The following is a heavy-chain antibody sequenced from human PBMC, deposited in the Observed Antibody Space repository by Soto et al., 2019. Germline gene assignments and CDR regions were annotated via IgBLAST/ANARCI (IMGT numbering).Heavy chain of an antibody. V-gene: IGHV1-3*01. Sequence: ASVKVSCKASGYTFTSYAMHWVRQAPGQRLEWMGGINAGNGNAKYSQKFQGRVTITTDGSASTAYMELSSLRSEDTAVYYCARDFYDSSGYYPTSNAFDIWGQGTMVTVSS. CDR3: ARDFYDSSGYYPTSNAFDI. CDR2: INAGNGNA. D-gene: IGHD3-22*01. CDR1: GYTFTSYA. J-gene: IGHJ3*02.